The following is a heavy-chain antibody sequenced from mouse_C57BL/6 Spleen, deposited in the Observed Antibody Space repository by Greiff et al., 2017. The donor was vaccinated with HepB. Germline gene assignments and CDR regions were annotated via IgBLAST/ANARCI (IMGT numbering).Heavy chain of an antibody. J-gene: IGHJ2*01. CDR3: ARSLDYDGY. CDR1: GYTFTSYW. Sequence: QVQLQQPGAELVRPGSSVKLSCKASGYTFTSYWMDWVKQRPGQGLEWIGNIYPSDSETHYNQKFKDKATLTVDKSSSTAYMQRSSLTSEDSAVYYCARSLDYDGYWGQGTPLTVSS. V-gene: IGHV1-61*01. D-gene: IGHD2-4*01. CDR2: IYPSDSET.